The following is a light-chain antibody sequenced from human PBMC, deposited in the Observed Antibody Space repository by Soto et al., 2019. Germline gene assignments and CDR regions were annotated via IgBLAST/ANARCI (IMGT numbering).Light chain of an antibody. V-gene: IGKV1-5*03. Sequence: DVQMTQSPSTLSASVGDRVTITCRASQSLSGWLAWYQQRPGKAPKLMIYKASTLETGVPSRFSGSGSGTEFTLTINNLQPDDFATYYCQQYGGYSRTFGQGTKVEIK. CDR2: KAS. CDR1: QSLSGW. CDR3: QQYGGYSRT. J-gene: IGKJ1*01.